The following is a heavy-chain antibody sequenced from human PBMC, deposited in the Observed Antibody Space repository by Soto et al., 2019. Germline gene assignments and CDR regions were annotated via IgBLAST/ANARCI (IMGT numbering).Heavy chain of an antibody. D-gene: IGHD3-16*01. J-gene: IGHJ3*02. CDR1: GFTFSSYA. Sequence: WGSLRLSCAACGFTFSSYAMSWVRQAPGKGLEWVSAISGSGGSTYYADSVKGRFTISRDNSKNTLYLQMNSLRAEDTAVYYCAKWPGDAFDIWGQGTMVTVSS. CDR3: AKWPGDAFDI. CDR2: ISGSGGST. V-gene: IGHV3-23*01.